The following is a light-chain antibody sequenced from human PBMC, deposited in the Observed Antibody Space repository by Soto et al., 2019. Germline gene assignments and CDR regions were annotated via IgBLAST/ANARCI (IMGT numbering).Light chain of an antibody. V-gene: IGKV1-5*03. J-gene: IGKJ4*01. CDR1: QSISTW. Sequence: DIQMTQSPSTLSASVGDRVTITGRASQSISTWLAWYQQKPGKAPKLLIYKASSLEGGVPSRFSGSGSGAEFNITISSLQPDDFATYYCQQYNTFPLTFGGGTTVDIK. CDR2: KAS. CDR3: QQYNTFPLT.